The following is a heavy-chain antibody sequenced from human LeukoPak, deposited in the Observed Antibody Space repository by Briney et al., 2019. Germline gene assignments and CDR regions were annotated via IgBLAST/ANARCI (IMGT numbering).Heavy chain of an antibody. CDR1: GGSISTYY. Sequence: SETLSLTCTVSGGSISTYYWTWIRQPAGKGLEWIGRIYTSGSTNYNPSLKSRVTMSIDTSKNQFSLKLTSVTAADTAVYYCARSGLTLYYYYMDVWGKGTTVTVSS. V-gene: IGHV4-4*07. J-gene: IGHJ6*03. CDR2: IYTSGST. CDR3: ARSGLTLYYYYMDV.